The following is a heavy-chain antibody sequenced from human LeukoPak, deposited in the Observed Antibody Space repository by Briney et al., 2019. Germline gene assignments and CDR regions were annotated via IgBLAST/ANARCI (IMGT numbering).Heavy chain of an antibody. J-gene: IGHJ4*02. D-gene: IGHD6-13*01. CDR1: GGSISSHY. CDR2: IYYSGST. Sequence: SETLSLTCTVSGGSISSHYWSWIRQPPGKGLEWIGYIYYSGSTNYTPSLKSRVTISVDTSKNQFSLKLSSVTAADTAVYYCARAPEAAAGYYFDYWGQGTLVTVSS. CDR3: ARAPEAAAGYYFDY. V-gene: IGHV4-59*11.